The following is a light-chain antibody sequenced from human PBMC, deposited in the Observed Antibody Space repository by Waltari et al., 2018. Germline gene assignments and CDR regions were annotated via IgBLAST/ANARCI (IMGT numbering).Light chain of an antibody. CDR2: GAS. CDR1: QSVSSSY. CDR3: QQYGSSPWT. Sequence: EIVLTQSRGTLSLSPGERATLTCRASQSVSSSYLAWYQHKPGQAPRVLIHGASNRATGIPDRFSGSGSGTDFTLTISRLEPEDFAVYYCQQYGSSPWTFGQGTKVEIK. J-gene: IGKJ1*01. V-gene: IGKV3-20*01.